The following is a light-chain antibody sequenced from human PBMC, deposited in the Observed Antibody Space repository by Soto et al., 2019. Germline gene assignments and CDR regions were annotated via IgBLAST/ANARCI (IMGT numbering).Light chain of an antibody. CDR1: QSVSSN. V-gene: IGKV3-15*01. CDR2: GAS. J-gene: IGKJ4*01. Sequence: EIVMTQSPATLSVSPGERATLSCRASQSVSSNLAGYQQKPGQAPRLLIHGASTRATGIPARFSGSGSETEFTLTLSSLHSEDFAVYYCQQYNNWPLTFGGGTKGEI. CDR3: QQYNNWPLT.